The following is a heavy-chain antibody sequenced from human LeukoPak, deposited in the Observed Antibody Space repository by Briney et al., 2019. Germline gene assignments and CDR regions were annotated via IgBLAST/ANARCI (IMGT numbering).Heavy chain of an antibody. J-gene: IGHJ4*02. CDR2: ISGSGGST. Sequence: PGGSLRLSCAASGFTLSNSAMSWVRQAPGKGLEWVSAISGSGGSTYYADSVKGRFTTSRDNSKNTLYLQMNSLRAEDTAVYYCARGGYSGYDWDYWGQGTLVTVSS. V-gene: IGHV3-23*01. CDR3: ARGGYSGYDWDY. CDR1: GFTLSNSA. D-gene: IGHD5-12*01.